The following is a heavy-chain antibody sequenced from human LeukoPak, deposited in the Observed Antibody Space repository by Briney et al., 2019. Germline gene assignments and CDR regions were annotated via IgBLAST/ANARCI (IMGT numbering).Heavy chain of an antibody. J-gene: IGHJ3*02. D-gene: IGHD3-22*01. CDR1: GGSISSYY. V-gene: IGHV4-59*01. CDR3: ARTYYYDSSGLEAFDI. Sequence: PSETLSLTCTVSGGSISSYYWSWIRQPPGKGLEWIGYIYYSGSTNYNPSLKSRVTISVDTSKNQFSLKLSSVTAADTAVYYCARTYYYDSSGLEAFDIWGQGTMVTVSS. CDR2: IYYSGST.